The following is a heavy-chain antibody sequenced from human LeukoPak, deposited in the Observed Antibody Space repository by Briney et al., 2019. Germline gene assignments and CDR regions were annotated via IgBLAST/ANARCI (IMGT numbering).Heavy chain of an antibody. CDR2: INPNSGGT. J-gene: IGHJ2*01. Sequence: ASVKVSCKASGYTFTGYYMHWARQAPGQGLEWMGWINPNSGGTNYAQKFQGRVTMTRDTSISTAYMELSRLRSDDTAVYYCASVADQYCSSTSCYAHWYFDLWGRGTLVTVSS. CDR1: GYTFTGYY. CDR3: ASVADQYCSSTSCYAHWYFDL. V-gene: IGHV1-2*02. D-gene: IGHD2-2*01.